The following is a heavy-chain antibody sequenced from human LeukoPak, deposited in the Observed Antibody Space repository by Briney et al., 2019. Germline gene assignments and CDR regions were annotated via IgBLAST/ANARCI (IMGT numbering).Heavy chain of an antibody. Sequence: GGSLGLSCAASGFTFSSYSMNWVRQAPGKGLEWVSYISSSSSTIYYADSVKGRFTISRDNAKNSLYLQMNSLRAEDTAVYYCARDLHCSGGSCYSGLHYWGQGTLVTVSS. CDR1: GFTFSSYS. J-gene: IGHJ4*02. V-gene: IGHV3-48*01. D-gene: IGHD2-15*01. CDR3: ARDLHCSGGSCYSGLHY. CDR2: ISSSSSTI.